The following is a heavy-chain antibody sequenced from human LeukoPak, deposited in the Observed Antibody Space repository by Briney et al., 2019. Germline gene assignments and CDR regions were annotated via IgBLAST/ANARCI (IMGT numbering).Heavy chain of an antibody. D-gene: IGHD6-19*01. Sequence: ASVKVSCKASGGTFGSYAISWVRQAPGQGLEWMGWINPNSGGTNYAQKFQGRVTMTRDTSISTAYMELSRLRSDDTAVYYCAREGGSGWYDDAFDIWGQGTMVTVSS. CDR2: INPNSGGT. CDR3: AREGGSGWYDDAFDI. J-gene: IGHJ3*02. CDR1: GGTFGSYA. V-gene: IGHV1-2*02.